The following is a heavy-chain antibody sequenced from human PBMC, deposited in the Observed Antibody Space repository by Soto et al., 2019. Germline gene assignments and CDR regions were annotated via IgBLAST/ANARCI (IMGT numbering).Heavy chain of an antibody. CDR3: ARGQRFSDWFDP. CDR1: GGAISTYY. V-gene: IGHV4-4*07. D-gene: IGHD3-3*01. Sequence: ETLSLTCTVSGGAISTYYWTWIRQPAGKGLEWIGRIYSSGSTKYNPSLQSRVTMSLDTSNNQFSLRLTSVTAADTAVYYCARGQRFSDWFDPWGQGTLVTVSS. CDR2: IYSSGST. J-gene: IGHJ5*02.